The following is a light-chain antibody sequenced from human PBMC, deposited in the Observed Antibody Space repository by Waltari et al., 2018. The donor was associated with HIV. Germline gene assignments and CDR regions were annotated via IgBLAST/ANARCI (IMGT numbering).Light chain of an antibody. CDR2: RNN. CDR3: SAWDSSLGAWV. J-gene: IGLJ3*02. Sequence: QAGLTQPHSVSKDLRQTATLTCTGNIHNVGNQGATWLQHHQGHPPKLLSYRNNNRPSGISERFSASRSRNTASLTITGLQPEDEADYYCSAWDSSLGAWVFGGGTKLTVL. CDR1: IHNVGNQG. V-gene: IGLV10-54*04.